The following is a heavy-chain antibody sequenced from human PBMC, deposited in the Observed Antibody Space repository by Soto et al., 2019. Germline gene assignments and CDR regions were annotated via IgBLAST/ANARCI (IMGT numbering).Heavy chain of an antibody. J-gene: IGHJ6*02. CDR3: ARWGGYNPSKNPYYYGMDV. Sequence: GASVKVSCKASGYTFTSYGISWVRQAPGQGLEWMGWIIAYNGNTNYAQKLQGRVTMTTDTSTSTAYMELSSLRSEDTAVYYCARWGGYNPSKNPYYYGMDVWGQGTTVTVSS. CDR2: IIAYNGNT. V-gene: IGHV1-18*01. CDR1: GYTFTSYG. D-gene: IGHD5-12*01.